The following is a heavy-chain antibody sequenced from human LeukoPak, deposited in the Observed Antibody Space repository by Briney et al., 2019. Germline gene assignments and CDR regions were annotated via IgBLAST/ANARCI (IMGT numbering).Heavy chain of an antibody. Sequence: ASVRVSCKASGGTFSSYAISWVRQAPGQGLEWMGGIIPIFGTANYAQKFQGRVTITADKSTSTAYMELSSLRSEDTAVYYWAGGGGGGAEAGFNFDYWGQGTLVTVSS. V-gene: IGHV1-69*06. D-gene: IGHD6-19*01. CDR3: AGGGGGGAEAGFNFDY. CDR2: IIPIFGTA. CDR1: GGTFSSYA. J-gene: IGHJ4*02.